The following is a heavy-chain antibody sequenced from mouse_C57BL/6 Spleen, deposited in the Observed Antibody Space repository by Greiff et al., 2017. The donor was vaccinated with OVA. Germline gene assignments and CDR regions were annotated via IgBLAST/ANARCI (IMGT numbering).Heavy chain of an antibody. V-gene: IGHV5-12*01. CDR3: ASLFITTVVAGGYYAMDY. J-gene: IGHJ4*01. D-gene: IGHD1-1*01. CDR2: ISNGGGST. Sequence: DVKLQESGGGLVQPGGSLKLSCAASGFTFSDYYMYWVRQTPEKRLEWVAYISNGGGSTYYPDTVKGRFTISRDNAKNTLYLQMSRLKSEDTAMYYCASLFITTVVAGGYYAMDYWGQGTSVTVSS. CDR1: GFTFSDYY.